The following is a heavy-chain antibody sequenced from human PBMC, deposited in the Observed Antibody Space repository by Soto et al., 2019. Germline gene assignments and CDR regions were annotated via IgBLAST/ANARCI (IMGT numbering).Heavy chain of an antibody. Sequence: GXSLRLSCAASGFTFSSYAISWVRQAPGKGLEWVSAISGSGGSTYYADSVKGRFTISRDNSKNTLYLQMNSLRAEDTAVYYCAKDQTAEFDYWGQGTLVTVSS. CDR1: GFTFSSYA. CDR3: AKDQTAEFDY. J-gene: IGHJ4*02. CDR2: ISGSGGST. D-gene: IGHD2-21*02. V-gene: IGHV3-23*01.